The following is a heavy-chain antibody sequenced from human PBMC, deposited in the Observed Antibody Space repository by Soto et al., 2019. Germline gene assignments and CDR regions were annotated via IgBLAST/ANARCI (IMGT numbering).Heavy chain of an antibody. CDR2: IYSDGTT. Sequence: EVQLVETGGGLIQPGGSLRLSCAASGFTVSSNYLNWVRQPPGKGLEWLSIIYSDGTTYCADSVKGRFTISRDNFKNTLYLQMNNLRAEDTAVYYCAILSNWGQGTLVTVSS. D-gene: IGHD6-6*01. V-gene: IGHV3-53*02. J-gene: IGHJ4*02. CDR3: AILSN. CDR1: GFTVSSNY.